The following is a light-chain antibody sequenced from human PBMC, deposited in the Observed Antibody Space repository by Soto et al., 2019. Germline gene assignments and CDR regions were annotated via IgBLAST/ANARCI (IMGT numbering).Light chain of an antibody. CDR1: QSVSSSY. Sequence: EIVLTQSPGTLSLSPGERGTLSCRASQSVSSSYLAWYQQKPGQAPRLLIYGASSRVTGIPDRFSGSGSGTDFTLTISRLEPEDFAVYYCQQYGSSLFTFGPGTKVDIK. J-gene: IGKJ3*01. V-gene: IGKV3-20*01. CDR2: GAS. CDR3: QQYGSSLFT.